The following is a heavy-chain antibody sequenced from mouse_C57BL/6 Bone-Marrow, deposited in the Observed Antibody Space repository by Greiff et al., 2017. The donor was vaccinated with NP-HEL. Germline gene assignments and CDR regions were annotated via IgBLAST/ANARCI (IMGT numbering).Heavy chain of an antibody. J-gene: IGHJ2*01. D-gene: IGHD2-3*01. Sequence: EVMLVESGGGLVKPGGSLKLSCAASGFTFSSYAMSWVRQTPEKRLEWVATISDGGSYTYYPDNVKGRFTSSRDNAKNNLSLQMSHLKSEDTAMDYCARAYHGNYDYWSQGTTLTVSS. V-gene: IGHV5-4*03. CDR3: ARAYHGNYDY. CDR2: ISDGGSYT. CDR1: GFTFSSYA.